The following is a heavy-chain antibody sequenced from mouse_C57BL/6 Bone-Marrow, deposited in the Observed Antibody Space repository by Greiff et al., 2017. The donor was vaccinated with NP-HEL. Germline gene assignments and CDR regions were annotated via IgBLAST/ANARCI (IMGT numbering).Heavy chain of an antibody. CDR1: GYTFTSYG. V-gene: IGHV1-81*01. J-gene: IGHJ4*01. Sequence: VQLQQSGAELARPGASVKLSCKASGYTFTSYGISWVKQRTGQGLEWIGEIYPRSGNTYYNEKFKGKATLTADQSSSTAYMELRSLTSEDSAVYFCARRITTVVASYYAMDCWGQGTSVTVSS. CDR3: ARRITTVVASYYAMDC. CDR2: IYPRSGNT. D-gene: IGHD1-1*01.